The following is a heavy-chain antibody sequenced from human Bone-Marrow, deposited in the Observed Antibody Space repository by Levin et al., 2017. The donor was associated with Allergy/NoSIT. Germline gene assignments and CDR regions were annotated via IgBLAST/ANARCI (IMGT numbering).Heavy chain of an antibody. D-gene: IGHD2-2*01. V-gene: IGHV3-48*02. CDR3: ARPDCSGTSCYYFFDS. J-gene: IGHJ4*02. Sequence: GESLKISCAASGFTFSRYSMNWVRQAPGRGLEWVSYISRSSSTISYADSEKGRFTISRDNAKNSLYLQMNSLRDEDTAVYYCARPDCSGTSCYYFFDSWGQGTLVTVSS. CDR1: GFTFSRYS. CDR2: ISRSSSTI.